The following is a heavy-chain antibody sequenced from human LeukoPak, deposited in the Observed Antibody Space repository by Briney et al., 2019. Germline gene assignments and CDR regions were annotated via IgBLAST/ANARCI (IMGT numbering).Heavy chain of an antibody. CDR1: GGSISSGGYS. D-gene: IGHD6-19*01. Sequence: PSETLSLTCAVSGGSISSGGYSWSWIRQPPGKGLEWVGYIYHSGSTYYNPSLKSRVTISVDRSKNQFSLKLSSVTAADTAVYYCARAGIAVANAFDIWGQGTMVTVSS. CDR2: IYHSGST. V-gene: IGHV4-30-2*01. CDR3: ARAGIAVANAFDI. J-gene: IGHJ3*02.